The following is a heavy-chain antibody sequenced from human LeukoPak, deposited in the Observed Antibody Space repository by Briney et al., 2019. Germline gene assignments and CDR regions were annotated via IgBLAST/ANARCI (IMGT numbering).Heavy chain of an antibody. CDR2: IYPRDGST. Sequence: RASVKVSCKASGYTFTNNYLHWVRQAPGQGLEWMGMIYPRDGSTSYAQKLQGRVTMTTDTSTSTAYMELRSLRSDDTAVYYCARDPKVHRQLASYFDYWGQGTLVTVSS. D-gene: IGHD6-13*01. J-gene: IGHJ4*02. CDR3: ARDPKVHRQLASYFDY. V-gene: IGHV1-46*01. CDR1: GYTFTNNY.